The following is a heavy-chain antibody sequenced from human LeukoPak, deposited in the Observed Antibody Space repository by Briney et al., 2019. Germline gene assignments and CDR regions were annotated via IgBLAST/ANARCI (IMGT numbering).Heavy chain of an antibody. V-gene: IGHV3-23*01. Sequence: GGPLTLSCAPSGFTFSSYAMSWVRQAPGKGLEWVASIGGSGDYTFYADSVKGRFTISRDNSKNTLYLQMNSLRVEDTAVYYCAREAMVRGVIRYYYYMDVWGKGTTVTVSS. CDR1: GFTFSSYA. J-gene: IGHJ6*03. CDR3: AREAMVRGVIRYYYYMDV. D-gene: IGHD3-10*01. CDR2: IGGSGDYT.